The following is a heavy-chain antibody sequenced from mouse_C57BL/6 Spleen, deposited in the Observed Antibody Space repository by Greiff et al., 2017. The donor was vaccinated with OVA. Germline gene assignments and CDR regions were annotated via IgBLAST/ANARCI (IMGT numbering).Heavy chain of an antibody. J-gene: IGHJ3*01. D-gene: IGHD2-4*01. CDR2: ILPRSGST. V-gene: IGHV1-9*01. CDR1: GYTFTGYW. Sequence: VQLQQSGAELMKPGASVKLSCKATGYTFTGYWIEWVKQRPGHGLEWIGEILPRSGSTNYNEKFKGKATFTADTSSNTAYMQLSSLTTEDSASYYCAGDYDGGFAYWGQGTLVTVSA. CDR3: AGDYDGGFAY.